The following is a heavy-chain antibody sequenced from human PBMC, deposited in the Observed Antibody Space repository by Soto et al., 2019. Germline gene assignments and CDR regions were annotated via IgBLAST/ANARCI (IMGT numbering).Heavy chain of an antibody. CDR2: MNPNSGNT. D-gene: IGHD2-2*01. J-gene: IGHJ6*03. CDR3: AREGYCSSTSCYYYMDV. V-gene: IGHV1-8*01. Sequence: ASMKVSCKASGYTFTSYDINWVRQATGQGLEWMGWMNPNSGNTGYAQKFQGRVTMTRNTSISTAYMELSSLRSEDTAVYYCAREGYCSSTSCYYYMDVWGKGTTVTVSS. CDR1: GYTFTSYD.